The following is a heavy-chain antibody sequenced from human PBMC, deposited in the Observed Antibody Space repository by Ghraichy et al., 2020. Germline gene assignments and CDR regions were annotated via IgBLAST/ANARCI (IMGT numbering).Heavy chain of an antibody. Sequence: GESLNISCAASGFTFSSYWMHWVRQAPGKGLVWVSRINTDGIGTNYADSVKGRFTISRDNAKNTLYLQMNSLRAEDTAVFYCASARGDAFDIWGQGTMVTVSS. CDR2: INTDGIGT. CDR3: ASARGDAFDI. J-gene: IGHJ3*02. CDR1: GFTFSSYW. V-gene: IGHV3-74*01.